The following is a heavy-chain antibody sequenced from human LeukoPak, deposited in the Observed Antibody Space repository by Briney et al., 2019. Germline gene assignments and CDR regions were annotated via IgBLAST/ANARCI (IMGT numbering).Heavy chain of an antibody. J-gene: IGHJ4*02. V-gene: IGHV3-74*01. CDR2: INTDGSST. D-gene: IGHD3-3*01. CDR3: ARHDFWSGYYMDY. CDR1: GFTFSSYW. Sequence: PGGSLRLSCAASGFTFSSYWMHWVRQAPGKGLVWVSRINTDGSSTSYADSVKGRFTISRDNAKNTLYLQMNSLRAEDTAVYYCARHDFWSGYYMDYWGQGTLVAVSS.